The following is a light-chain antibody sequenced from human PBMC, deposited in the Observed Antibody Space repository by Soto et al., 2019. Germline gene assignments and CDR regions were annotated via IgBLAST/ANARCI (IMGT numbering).Light chain of an antibody. J-gene: IGKJ1*01. Sequence: IQMTQSPSTLSGSVGDRVTITLRASQTISSWLAWYQQKPGKAPKLLIYKASTLKSGVPSRFSGSGSGTEYTLTISSLQPDDFATYYCQHYNSYSEAFGQGTKV. CDR2: KAS. CDR3: QHYNSYSEA. CDR1: QTISSW. V-gene: IGKV1-5*03.